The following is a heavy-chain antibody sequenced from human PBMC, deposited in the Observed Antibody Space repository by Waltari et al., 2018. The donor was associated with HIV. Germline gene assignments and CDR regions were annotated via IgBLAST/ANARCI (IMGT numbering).Heavy chain of an antibody. CDR1: GYTFTDYY. D-gene: IGHD2-15*01. Sequence: EVQLVKSGAEVKKPGATVKISCKVSGYTFTDYYMHWVQQAPGKGLEGMGLVDPEDGETIYAEKFQGRVTITADTSTDTAYMELSSLRSEDTAVYYCATGVPIVVVVAAKGYYYGMDVWGQGTTVTVSS. J-gene: IGHJ6*02. CDR2: VDPEDGET. CDR3: ATGVPIVVVVAAKGYYYGMDV. V-gene: IGHV1-69-2*01.